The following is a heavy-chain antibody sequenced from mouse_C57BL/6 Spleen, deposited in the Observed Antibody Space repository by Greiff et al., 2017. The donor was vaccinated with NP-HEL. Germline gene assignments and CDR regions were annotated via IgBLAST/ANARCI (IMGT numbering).Heavy chain of an antibody. V-gene: IGHV1-50*01. D-gene: IGHD1-1*01. J-gene: IGHJ3*01. CDR1: GYTFTSYW. CDR3: ASITTVPGTFAY. Sequence: QVQLQQPGAELVKPGASVKLSCKASGYTFTSYWMQWVKQRPGQGLEWIGEIDPSDSYTNYNQKFKGKATLTVDTSSSTAYMQLSSLTSEDSAVYYCASITTVPGTFAYWGQGTLVTVSA. CDR2: IDPSDSYT.